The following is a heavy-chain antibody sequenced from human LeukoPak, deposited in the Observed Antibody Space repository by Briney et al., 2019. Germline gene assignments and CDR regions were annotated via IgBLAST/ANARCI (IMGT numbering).Heavy chain of an antibody. Sequence: PGGSLRLSCAASGFTFDDYAMHWVRQAPGKGLEWVSLISGDGGSTYYADSVKGRFTISRDNSKNTLYLQMNSLRAEDTAVYYCAKDLRFGELLRADYWGQGTLVTVSS. D-gene: IGHD3-10*01. V-gene: IGHV3-43*02. CDR2: ISGDGGST. CDR3: AKDLRFGELLRADY. CDR1: GFTFDDYA. J-gene: IGHJ4*02.